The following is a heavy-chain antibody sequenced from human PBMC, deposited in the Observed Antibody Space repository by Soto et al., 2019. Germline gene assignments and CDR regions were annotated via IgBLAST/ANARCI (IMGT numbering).Heavy chain of an antibody. CDR3: AREIKQLVAGSRYYYYYGMDV. CDR2: ISYSGST. D-gene: IGHD6-6*01. Sequence: SETLSLTCTASGGSVSSGSYYWSWIRQPPGKGLEWIGYISYSGSTNYNPSLKSRVTISVDTSKNQFSLKLSSVTAADTAVYYCAREIKQLVAGSRYYYYYGMDVWGQGTTVTVSS. CDR1: GGSVSSGSYY. J-gene: IGHJ6*02. V-gene: IGHV4-61*01.